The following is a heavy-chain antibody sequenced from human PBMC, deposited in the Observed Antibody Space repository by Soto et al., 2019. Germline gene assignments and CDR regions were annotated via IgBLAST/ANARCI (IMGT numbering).Heavy chain of an antibody. D-gene: IGHD3-22*01. CDR3: ARHHYYDSSGYYVDC. CDR2: ISPYNGNI. CDR1: GYTFTTYG. Sequence: QVQLVQSGAEVKKPGASVKVSCKASGYTFTTYGISWVRQAPGQGLGWMGWISPYNGNINYAQKVQGRVTMTTDTPTSTAYMELRSLRSDDTAVYYCARHHYYDSSGYYVDCLGQGTLVTVSS. V-gene: IGHV1-18*01. J-gene: IGHJ4*02.